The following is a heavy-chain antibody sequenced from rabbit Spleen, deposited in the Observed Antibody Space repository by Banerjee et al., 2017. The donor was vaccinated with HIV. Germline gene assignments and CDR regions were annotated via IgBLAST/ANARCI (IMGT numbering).Heavy chain of an antibody. Sequence: QSLEESGGDLVKPEGSLTLTCTASGFDLNNYYYMYWVRQAPGKGLEWIGCIYTGGSGGIYYATWAKGRFTISKTSSTTVTLQMTSLTAADTATYFCARDTSSSFSSYGMDLWGQGTLVTVS. V-gene: IGHV1S40*01. D-gene: IGHD1-1*01. J-gene: IGHJ6*01. CDR2: IYTGGSGGI. CDR1: GFDLNNYYY. CDR3: ARDTSSSFSSYGMDL.